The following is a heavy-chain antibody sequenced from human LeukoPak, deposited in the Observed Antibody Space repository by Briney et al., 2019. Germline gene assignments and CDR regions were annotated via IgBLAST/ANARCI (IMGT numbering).Heavy chain of an antibody. CDR1: GYTFTSYG. CDR2: ISAYNGNT. Sequence: ASVKVSCKASGYTFTSYGISWVRQAPGQGLEWMGWISAYNGNTNYAQKLQGRVTMTTDTSTSTAYMELRSLRSDDTAVYYCAREYSSSWYPTPFNWFDPWGQGTLVTVSS. J-gene: IGHJ5*02. V-gene: IGHV1-18*01. CDR3: AREYSSSWYPTPFNWFDP. D-gene: IGHD6-13*01.